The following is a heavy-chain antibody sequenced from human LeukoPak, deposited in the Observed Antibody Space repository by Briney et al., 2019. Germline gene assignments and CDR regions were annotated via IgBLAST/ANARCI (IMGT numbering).Heavy chain of an antibody. CDR2: ISGSGGST. V-gene: IGHV3-23*01. D-gene: IGHD1-1*01. Sequence: GGSLRLSCAASGFTFSSYAMSWVRQAPGKGLEWVSAISGSGGSTYYADSVKGRFTISRDNAKKSLYLQMNSLRAEDTAVYYCARGSTNYGNWFDPWGQGTLVTVSS. CDR3: ARGSTNYGNWFDP. J-gene: IGHJ5*02. CDR1: GFTFSSYA.